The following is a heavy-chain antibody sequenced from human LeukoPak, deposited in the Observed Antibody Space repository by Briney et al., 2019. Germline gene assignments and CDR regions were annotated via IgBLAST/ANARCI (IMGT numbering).Heavy chain of an antibody. Sequence: GASVKVSCKASGYTFTGYYMHWVRQAPGQGLEWMGWINPNSGGTNYAQKFQGRVTMTRDTSISTAYMELSRLRSDDTAVYYCATVNPRGYNWFDPWGQGTLVTVSS. CDR2: INPNSGGT. CDR1: GYTFTGYY. J-gene: IGHJ5*02. V-gene: IGHV1-2*02. D-gene: IGHD3-10*01. CDR3: ATVNPRGYNWFDP.